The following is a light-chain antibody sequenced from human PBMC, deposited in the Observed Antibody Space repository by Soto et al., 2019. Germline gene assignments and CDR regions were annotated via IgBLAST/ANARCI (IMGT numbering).Light chain of an antibody. CDR2: DVS. V-gene: IGLV2-14*01. CDR1: SSDVGGYNY. J-gene: IGLJ2*01. Sequence: QSALTQPASVSGSPGQSITISCTGTSSDVGGYNYVSWYQQHPGNAPKLMIYDVSNRPSGVSNRFSGSKSGNTASLTISGLQAEDEADYYCSSYRSSSTYVVFGGGTQLTVL. CDR3: SSYRSSSTYVV.